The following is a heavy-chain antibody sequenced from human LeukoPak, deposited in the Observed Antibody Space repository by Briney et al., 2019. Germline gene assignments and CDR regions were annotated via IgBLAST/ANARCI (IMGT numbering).Heavy chain of an antibody. CDR1: GFTLDNYG. J-gene: IGHJ4*02. CDR3: ARDDYYDSSGYFDY. Sequence: PGGSLRLSCAASGFTLDNYGMSWVRQAPGKGLEWVSAINWNGATIGYADSVKGRFTISRDNAKNSLYLQMHSLRAEDTAVYYCARDDYYDSSGYFDYWGQGTLVTVSS. V-gene: IGHV3-20*04. CDR2: INWNGATI. D-gene: IGHD3-22*01.